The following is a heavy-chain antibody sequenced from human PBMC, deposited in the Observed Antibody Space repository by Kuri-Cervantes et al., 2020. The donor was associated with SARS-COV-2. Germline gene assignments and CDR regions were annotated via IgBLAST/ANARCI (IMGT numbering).Heavy chain of an antibody. D-gene: IGHD4-17*01. CDR1: GFTFSSYW. CDR3: TRLVDYGDYLGY. J-gene: IGHJ4*02. V-gene: IGHV3-7*01. CDR2: IKQDGSEK. Sequence: GESLKISCAASGFTFSSYWMSWVRQAPGKGLEWVANIKQDGSEKYYVDSVKGRFTISRDNAKNSLYLQMNSLRAEDTAVYYCTRLVDYGDYLGYWGQGTLVTVSS.